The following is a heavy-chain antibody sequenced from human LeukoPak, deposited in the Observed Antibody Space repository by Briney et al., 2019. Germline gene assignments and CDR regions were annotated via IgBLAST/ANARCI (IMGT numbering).Heavy chain of an antibody. CDR1: GFIFRSYE. J-gene: IGHJ5*02. Sequence: GGSLRLSCAASGFIFRSYEMNWVRQAPGKGLEWVSYISSSGSTIYYADSVKGRFTLSRDNAKNSLYLQMNSLRAEDTAVYYCARDLGQYYDTSDNWFDPWGQGTLVTVSS. D-gene: IGHD3-22*01. CDR3: ARDLGQYYDTSDNWFDP. V-gene: IGHV3-48*03. CDR2: ISSSGSTI.